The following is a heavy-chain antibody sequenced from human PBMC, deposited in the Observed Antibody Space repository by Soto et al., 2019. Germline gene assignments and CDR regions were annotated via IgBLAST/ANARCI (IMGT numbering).Heavy chain of an antibody. D-gene: IGHD3-16*01. CDR1: GGSISSGDYY. V-gene: IGHV4-30-4*02. J-gene: IGHJ6*02. Sequence: SETLSLTCSVSGGSISSGDYYWSWLRQPPGMGLEWIGYFSNSGSTYYNPSLKSRVTISVDTSKNQFSLELTSVTAADTAMYFCTRYQLRGSMLSYHGMDVWGQGTTVTVSS. CDR2: FSNSGST. CDR3: TRYQLRGSMLSYHGMDV.